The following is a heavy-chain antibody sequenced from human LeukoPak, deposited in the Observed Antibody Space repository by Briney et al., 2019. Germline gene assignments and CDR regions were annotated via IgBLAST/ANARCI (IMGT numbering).Heavy chain of an antibody. D-gene: IGHD3-10*01. CDR1: GYTFNSYD. CDR2: MNPNTGNT. J-gene: IGHJ5*02. Sequence: GASVKVSFKASGYTFNSYDINWVRQATGQGLEWMGWMNPNTGNTGYGERFQGRVTMTRDNSISTAYIELSSLTSEDTAVYYCARGGAGTYYKRDGWFDPWGQGTVVTVSS. V-gene: IGHV1-8*01. CDR3: ARGGAGTYYKRDGWFDP.